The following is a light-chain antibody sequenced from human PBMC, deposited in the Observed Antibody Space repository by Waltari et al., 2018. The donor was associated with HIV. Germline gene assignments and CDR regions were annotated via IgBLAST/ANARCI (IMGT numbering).Light chain of an antibody. J-gene: IGLJ2*01. CDR2: DGS. CDR3: SSYTTSSPCV. CDR1: SSDVGAYNY. V-gene: IGLV2-14*01. Sequence: QSALTQPASVSGSPGQSITIPCTGTSSDVGAYNYVSWYQQHPGKATKVMIYDGSNRPSGFSNRFAGSKSGNTASLTSAGLQAEDEADYYCSSYTTSSPCVFGGGTKLTVL.